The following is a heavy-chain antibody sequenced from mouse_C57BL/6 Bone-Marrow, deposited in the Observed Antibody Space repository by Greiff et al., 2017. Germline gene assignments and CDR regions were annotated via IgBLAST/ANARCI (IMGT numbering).Heavy chain of an antibody. V-gene: IGHV14-4*01. CDR3: TTRGVITTVGGYFDY. CDR2: IDPENGDT. CDR1: GFNIKDDY. Sequence: VQLQQSGAELVRPGASVKLSCTASGFNIKDDYMHWVKQRPEQGLEWIGWIDPENGDTEYASKFQGKATITADTSSNTAYLQLSSLTSEDTAVYYCTTRGVITTVGGYFDYWGQGTTLTVSS. J-gene: IGHJ2*01. D-gene: IGHD1-1*01.